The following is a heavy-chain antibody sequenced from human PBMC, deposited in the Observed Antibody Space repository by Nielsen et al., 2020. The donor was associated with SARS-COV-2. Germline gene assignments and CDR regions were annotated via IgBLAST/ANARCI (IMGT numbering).Heavy chain of an antibody. V-gene: IGHV7-4-1*02. CDR2: INTNTGNP. D-gene: IGHD2-2*01. CDR3: ASGVVVVPALDYYYYGMDV. CDR1: GYTFTSYA. J-gene: IGHJ6*02. Sequence: SVNVSCKASGYTFTSYAMNWVRQAPGQGLEWMGWINTNTGNPTYAQGFTGRFVFSLDTSVSTAYLQISSLKAEDTAVYYCASGVVVVPALDYYYYGMDVWGQGTTVTVSS.